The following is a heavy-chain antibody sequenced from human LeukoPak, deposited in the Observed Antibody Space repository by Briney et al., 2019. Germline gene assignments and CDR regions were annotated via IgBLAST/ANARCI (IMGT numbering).Heavy chain of an antibody. CDR3: ARINAPSQNFWSRYPHGWFDP. CDR1: GFTFISYW. CDR2: IKQDGGEK. V-gene: IGHV3-7*01. Sequence: GGSLRLSCAASGFTFISYWMTWVRQAPGKGLEWVANIKQDGGEKYYVDSVKGRFTISRDNAKNSLYLQMNSVRAEDTAVYYCARINAPSQNFWSRYPHGWFDPWGQGTLVAVSS. D-gene: IGHD3-3*01. J-gene: IGHJ5*02.